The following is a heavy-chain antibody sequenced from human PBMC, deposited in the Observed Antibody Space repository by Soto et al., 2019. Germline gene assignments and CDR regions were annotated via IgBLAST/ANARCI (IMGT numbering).Heavy chain of an antibody. CDR3: ARDGEKYCSSTSCYSGSWFDP. J-gene: IGHJ5*02. D-gene: IGHD2-2*01. V-gene: IGHV1-46*03. CDR2: INPSGGST. Sequence: QVQLVQSGAEVKKPGASVKVSCKASGYTFTSYYMHWVRQAPGQGLEWMGIINPSGGSTSYAQKFPGRVTMTRDTSTSTVYMELSSLRSEDTAVYYCARDGEKYCSSTSCYSGSWFDPWGQGTLVTVSS. CDR1: GYTFTSYY.